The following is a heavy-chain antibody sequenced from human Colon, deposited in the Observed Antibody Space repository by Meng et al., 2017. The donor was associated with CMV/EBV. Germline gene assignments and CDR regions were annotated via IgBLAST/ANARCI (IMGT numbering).Heavy chain of an antibody. CDR2: ISYDGSNK. V-gene: IGHV3-30*04. D-gene: IGHD5-24*01. J-gene: IGHJ3*02. CDR3: ARADQREMATIPDAFDI. Sequence: GESLKISCAASGFTFSSYAMHWVRQAPGKGLEWVAVISYDGSNKYYADSVKGRFTISRDNSKNTLYLQMNSLRAEDTAVYYCARADQREMATIPDAFDIWGQGTMVTVSS. CDR1: GFTFSSYA.